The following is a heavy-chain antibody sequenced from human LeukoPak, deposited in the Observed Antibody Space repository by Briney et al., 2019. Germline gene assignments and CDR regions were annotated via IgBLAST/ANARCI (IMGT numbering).Heavy chain of an antibody. CDR1: GYTFTSYY. D-gene: IGHD3-10*01. J-gene: IGHJ4*02. CDR3: ARDLGGGGLSENFDY. V-gene: IGHV1-46*01. Sequence: ASVKVSCKASGYTFTSYYMHWVRQAPGQGLEWMGIINPSGGSTSYAQKFQGRVTITADESTSTAYMELSSLRSEDTAVYYCARDLGGGGLSENFDYWGQGTLVTVSS. CDR2: INPSGGST.